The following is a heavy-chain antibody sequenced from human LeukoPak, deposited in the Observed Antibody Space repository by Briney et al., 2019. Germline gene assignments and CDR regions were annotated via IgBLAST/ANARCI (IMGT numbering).Heavy chain of an antibody. J-gene: IGHJ5*02. D-gene: IGHD3/OR15-3a*01. V-gene: IGHV1-18*01. CDR1: GYTFTSYG. Sequence: ASVKVSCKASGYTFTSYGISWVRQAPGQGLEWMGWISAYNGNTNYAQKLQGRVTMTTDTSTSTAYMELRSLRSDDTAVYYCARGPHYGFLDSGGYNWFDPWGQGTLVTVSS. CDR2: ISAYNGNT. CDR3: ARGPHYGFLDSGGYNWFDP.